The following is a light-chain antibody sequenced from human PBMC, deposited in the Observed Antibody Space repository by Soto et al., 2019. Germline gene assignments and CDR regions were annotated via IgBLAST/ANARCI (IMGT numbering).Light chain of an antibody. CDR2: DDS. V-gene: IGLV3-21*02. J-gene: IGLJ1*01. Sequence: SYELAQPPSVSVAPGQTARITCGGNNIGSKNVHWYQQKPGQAPVLVVYDDSARPSGIPERFSGSKYVNTATLTISRVEAGDEADYYCQVWDSRSDHPVVFGTGTKVTVL. CDR3: QVWDSRSDHPVV. CDR1: NIGSKN.